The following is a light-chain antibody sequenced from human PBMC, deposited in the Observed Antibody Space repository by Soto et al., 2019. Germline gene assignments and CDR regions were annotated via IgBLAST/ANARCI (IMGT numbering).Light chain of an antibody. CDR1: QSVNKY. J-gene: IGKJ5*01. V-gene: IGKV3-11*01. Sequence: EIVLIQFPATLSLSPGERATLSCRASQSVNKYLAWYQQKPGQAPRLLVYDASNTATGVPARFSGSGSGTDFTLTISSLEPEDFAVYYCQQRYIWPPISFGQGTRLEIK. CDR2: DAS. CDR3: QQRYIWPPIS.